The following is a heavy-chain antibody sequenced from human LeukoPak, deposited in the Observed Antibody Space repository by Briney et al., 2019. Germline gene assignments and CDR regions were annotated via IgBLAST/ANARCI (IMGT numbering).Heavy chain of an antibody. CDR2: TYYRSKWYN. J-gene: IGHJ4*02. V-gene: IGHV6-1*01. Sequence: PSQTLSLTCAISGDSVSSNSAAWNCITQSQSRGVEWLGRTYYRSKWYNDYAVSVKSRITINPDTSKNQFSLQLNSVTPEDTAVYYCARGAIVYDYWGQGTLVTVSS. CDR1: GDSVSSNSAA. D-gene: IGHD2/OR15-2a*01. CDR3: ARGAIVYDY.